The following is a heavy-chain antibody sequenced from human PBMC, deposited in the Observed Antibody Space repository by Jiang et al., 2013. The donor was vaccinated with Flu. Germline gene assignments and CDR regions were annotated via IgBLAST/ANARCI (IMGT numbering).Heavy chain of an antibody. D-gene: IGHD2-15*01. Sequence: SGSGLVKPSETLSLTCTVSGASIRNSGYYWGWIRRPPGKGLEWIGSIYDSGITYYSPSFKSRLSMSVDTSENQFSLRLNSVTASDTAVYFCARHSHCSGGSGHCYYYGLDVWGQGTTVTVSS. J-gene: IGHJ6*02. CDR3: ARHSHCSGGSGHCYYYGLDV. V-gene: IGHV4-39*01. CDR2: IYDSGIT. CDR1: GASIRNSGYY.